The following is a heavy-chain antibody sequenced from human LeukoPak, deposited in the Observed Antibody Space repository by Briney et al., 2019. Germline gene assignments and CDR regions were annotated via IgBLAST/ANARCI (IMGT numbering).Heavy chain of an antibody. J-gene: IGHJ4*02. CDR2: IKRDGSEK. CDR1: GFTFSSYW. CDR3: ARGIAVAGYYFDY. V-gene: IGHV3-7*01. Sequence: GGSLRLSCAASGFTFSSYWMSWVRQAPGKGLEWVANIKRDGSEKYYVDSVKGRFTISRDNAKNSLYLQMNSLRAEDTAVYYCARGIAVAGYYFDYWGQGTLVTVSS. D-gene: IGHD6-19*01.